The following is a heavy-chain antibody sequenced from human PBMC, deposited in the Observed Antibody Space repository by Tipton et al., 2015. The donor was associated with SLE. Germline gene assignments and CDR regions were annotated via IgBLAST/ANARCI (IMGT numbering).Heavy chain of an antibody. CDR3: AFSVSDYFDY. CDR1: GGSISSHY. J-gene: IGHJ4*02. V-gene: IGHV4-59*11. CDR2: IYYSGST. Sequence: TLSLTCTVSGGSISSHYWSWIRQPPGKGLEWIGYIYYSGSTNYNPSLKSRVTISVDTSKNQFSLKLSSVTAADTAVHYCAFSVSDYFDYWGQGTLVTVSS. D-gene: IGHD3-10*01.